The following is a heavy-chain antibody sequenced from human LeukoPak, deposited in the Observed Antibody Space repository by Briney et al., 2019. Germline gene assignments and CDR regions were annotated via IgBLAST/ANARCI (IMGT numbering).Heavy chain of an antibody. Sequence: ASVKVSCKASGYTFTGYSMHWVWQAPGQGLEWMGWINPNTGGTNYAQKFQGRVTMTRDTSISTAYMELRRLRSDDTAIYYCAPSDVYYLDYWGQGTLVTVSS. J-gene: IGHJ4*02. D-gene: IGHD3-10*02. CDR1: GYTFTGYS. CDR2: INPNTGGT. V-gene: IGHV1-2*02. CDR3: APSDVYYLDY.